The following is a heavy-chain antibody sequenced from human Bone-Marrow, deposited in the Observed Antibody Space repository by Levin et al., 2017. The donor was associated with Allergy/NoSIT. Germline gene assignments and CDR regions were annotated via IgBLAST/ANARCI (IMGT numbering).Heavy chain of an antibody. V-gene: IGHV3-30-3*01. D-gene: IGHD3-9*01. J-gene: IGHJ4*02. CDR1: GVFVSNYA. CDR2: ISFDGTEK. Sequence: QPGESLKISCATSGVFVSNYAFHWVRQAPGKGLEWVAVISFDGTEKNYADSVRGRFTISRDVSKDTVYLQMNSLRAEDTALYFCAREENSYSEILTNYLDLWGQGTLVTVSS. CDR3: AREENSYSEILTNYLDL.